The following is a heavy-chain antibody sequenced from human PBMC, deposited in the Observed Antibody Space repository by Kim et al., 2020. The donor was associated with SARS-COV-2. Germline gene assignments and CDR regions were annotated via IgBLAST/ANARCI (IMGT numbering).Heavy chain of an antibody. V-gene: IGHV3-21*01. CDR1: GFTFSSYS. Sequence: GGSLRLSCAASGFTFSSYSMNWVRQAPGKGLEWVSSISSSSSYIYYADSVKGRFTISRDNAKNSLYLQMNSLRAEDTAVYYCAREDCSSTSCSTYPHWFDPWGQGTLVTVSS. CDR2: ISSSSSYI. J-gene: IGHJ5*02. CDR3: AREDCSSTSCSTYPHWFDP. D-gene: IGHD2-2*02.